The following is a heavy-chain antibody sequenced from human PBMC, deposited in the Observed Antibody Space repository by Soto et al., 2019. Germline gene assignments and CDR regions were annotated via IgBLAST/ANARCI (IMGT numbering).Heavy chain of an antibody. CDR1: GFTFSSYA. Sequence: GGSLRLSCAASGFTFSSYAMSWVRQAPGKGLEWVSAISGSGGSTYYADSVKGRFTISRDNSKNTLYLQVNSLRAEDTAVYYCAKDGYSYGYRYFDYWGQGTLVTVSS. V-gene: IGHV3-23*01. CDR3: AKDGYSYGYRYFDY. D-gene: IGHD5-18*01. J-gene: IGHJ4*02. CDR2: ISGSGGST.